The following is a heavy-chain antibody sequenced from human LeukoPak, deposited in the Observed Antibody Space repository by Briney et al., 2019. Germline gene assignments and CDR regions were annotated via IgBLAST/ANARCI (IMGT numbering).Heavy chain of an antibody. CDR1: GFTFSSYS. D-gene: IGHD2-15*01. J-gene: IGHJ4*02. CDR3: ASLTLFDY. CDR2: ISSSSSTI. Sequence: GGSLRLSCAASGFTFSSYSMNWVRQAPGKGLEWVSYISSSSSTIYYVDSVKGRFTISRDNAKNSLYLQMNSLRAEDTAVYYCASLTLFDYWGQGTLVTVSS. V-gene: IGHV3-48*04.